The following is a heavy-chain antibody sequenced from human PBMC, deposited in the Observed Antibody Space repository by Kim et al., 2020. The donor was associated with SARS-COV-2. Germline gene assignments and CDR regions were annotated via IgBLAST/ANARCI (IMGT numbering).Heavy chain of an antibody. CDR3: ARDRRGRVGATSGLYYYGMDV. D-gene: IGHD1-26*01. Sequence: GGSLRLSCAASGFTVSSNYMSWVRQAPGKGLEWVSVIYSGGSTYYADSVKGRFTISRDNSKNTLYLQMNSLRAEDTAVYYCARDRRGRVGATSGLYYYGMDVWGQGTTVTVSS. V-gene: IGHV3-53*01. CDR1: GFTVSSNY. J-gene: IGHJ6*02. CDR2: IYSGGST.